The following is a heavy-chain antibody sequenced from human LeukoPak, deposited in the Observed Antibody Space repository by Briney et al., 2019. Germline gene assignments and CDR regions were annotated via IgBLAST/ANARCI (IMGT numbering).Heavy chain of an antibody. V-gene: IGHV4-34*01. CDR3: ARRYYYGSGRPTDFDY. J-gene: IGHJ4*02. Sequence: SETLSLTCAVYGGSFSGYYWSWIRQPPGKGLEWIGQINHSGSTNYNPSLKSRVTISVDTSKSHFSLKLSSVTAADTAVYYCARRYYYGSGRPTDFDYWGQGTLVTVSS. CDR2: INHSGST. CDR1: GGSFSGYY. D-gene: IGHD3-10*01.